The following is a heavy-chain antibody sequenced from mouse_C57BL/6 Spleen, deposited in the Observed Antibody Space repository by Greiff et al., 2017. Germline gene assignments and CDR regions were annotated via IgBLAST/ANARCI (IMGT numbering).Heavy chain of an antibody. CDR2: ISYDGSN. J-gene: IGHJ4*01. CDR1: GYSITSGYY. V-gene: IGHV3-6*01. Sequence: DVHLVESGPGLVKPSQSLSLTCSVTGYSITSGYYWNWIRQFPGNKLEWMGYISYDGSNNYNPSLKNRISITRDTSKNQFFLKLNSVTTEDTATYYCARDRHEDAMDYWGQGTSVTVSS. D-gene: IGHD3-1*01. CDR3: ARDRHEDAMDY.